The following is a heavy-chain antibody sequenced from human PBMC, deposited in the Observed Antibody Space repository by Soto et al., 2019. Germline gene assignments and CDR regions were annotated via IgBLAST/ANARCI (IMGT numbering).Heavy chain of an antibody. CDR1: AGSVSRGSYC. CDR3: VRGEDVSGERENWFDP. J-gene: IGHJ5*02. Sequence: SETLSLTCTLSAGSVSRGSYCWSWIRQSPGKGLEWIGYLSFRGSTSYNHSLKSRVTIARDTSKNKFFLKLTSVTAADTAIYYCVRGEDVSGERENWFDPWGQGTMVTVSS. V-gene: IGHV4-61*01. CDR2: LSFRGST. D-gene: IGHD6-25*01.